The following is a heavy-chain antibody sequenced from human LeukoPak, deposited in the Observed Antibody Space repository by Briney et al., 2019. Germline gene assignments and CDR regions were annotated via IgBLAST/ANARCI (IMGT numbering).Heavy chain of an antibody. Sequence: PGGSLRLSCAASGFTFNTYWMSWVRQAPGKGLEWVANINLADTEHNYADSVKGRFTTSRDNAKDSLYLQMSDLRAEKTAIYYSAREESIDSESNVYLDYGGEGTLVTVSS. CDR3: AREESIDSESNVYLDY. V-gene: IGHV3-7*01. D-gene: IGHD3-16*01. CDR2: INLADTEH. J-gene: IGHJ4*02. CDR1: GFTFNTYW.